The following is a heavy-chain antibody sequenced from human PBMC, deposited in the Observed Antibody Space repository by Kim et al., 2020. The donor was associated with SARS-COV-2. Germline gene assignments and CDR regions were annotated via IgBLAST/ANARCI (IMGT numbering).Heavy chain of an antibody. CDR1: GDSVSSNSAA. D-gene: IGHD6-19*01. CDR2: TYYRSKWYN. J-gene: IGHJ4*02. Sequence: SQTLSLTCAISGDSVSSNSAAWNWIRQSPSRGLEWLGRTYYRSKWYNDYAVSVKSRITINPDTSKNQFSLQLNSVTPEDTAVYYCAREVIAVAGTAAGGNFDYGGQGTLVTVSS. V-gene: IGHV6-1*01. CDR3: AREVIAVAGTAAGGNFDY.